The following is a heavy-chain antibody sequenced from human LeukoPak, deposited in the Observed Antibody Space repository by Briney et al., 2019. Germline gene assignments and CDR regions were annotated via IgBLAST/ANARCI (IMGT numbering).Heavy chain of an antibody. V-gene: IGHV1-69*06. CDR1: GDTFSTYA. CDR2: IIPMFGTP. CDR3: ARDRIPYGSGNIGYFQH. Sequence: GSSVKVSCKASGDTFSTYAIRWVRQAPGQGLEWMGGIIPMFGTPNNAQKFQGRVTITANKSTSTAYMELRSLRSEDTAVYYCARDRIPYGSGNIGYFQHWGQGTLVTVSS. D-gene: IGHD3-10*01. J-gene: IGHJ1*01.